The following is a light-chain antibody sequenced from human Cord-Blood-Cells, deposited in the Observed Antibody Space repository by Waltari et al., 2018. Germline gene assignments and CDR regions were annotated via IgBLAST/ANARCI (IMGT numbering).Light chain of an antibody. CDR3: NSYTSSSAVV. Sequence: QSALTQPASVSGSPGQSITISCPGTSSDVGGYNYFSWYQQHPGKAPKLMIYDVSNRPSGVSNRFSGSKAGNTASLTISGLQAEDEADYYCNSYTSSSAVVFGGGTKLNVL. V-gene: IGLV2-14*01. CDR1: SSDVGGYNY. J-gene: IGLJ2*01. CDR2: DVS.